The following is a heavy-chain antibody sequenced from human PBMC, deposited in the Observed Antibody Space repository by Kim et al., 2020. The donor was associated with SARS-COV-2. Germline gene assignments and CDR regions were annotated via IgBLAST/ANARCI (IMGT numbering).Heavy chain of an antibody. Sequence: ALVKVSCMASGYTFTTYDINWVRQATGQGLEWMGWMNPKSGNSGLAPKFQGRVTMTRDTSIAAAYMELNSLRSDDTAVYYCARGREWLVPFDIWGAGTLV. D-gene: IGHD6-19*01. J-gene: IGHJ3*02. V-gene: IGHV1-8*01. CDR1: GYTFTTYD. CDR3: ARGREWLVPFDI. CDR2: MNPKSGNS.